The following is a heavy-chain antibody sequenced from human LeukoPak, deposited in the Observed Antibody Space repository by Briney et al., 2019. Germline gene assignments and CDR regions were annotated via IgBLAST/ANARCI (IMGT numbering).Heavy chain of an antibody. CDR2: INWNGGST. CDR3: ARDIEPYSSSGASY. Sequence: GGSLRLSCAASGFTFDDYGMSWVRQAPGKGLEWVSGINWNGGSTGYADSVKGRFTISRDNAKNSLYLQMNSLRAEDTALYHCARDIEPYSSSGASYWGQGTLVTVSS. J-gene: IGHJ4*02. D-gene: IGHD6-6*01. CDR1: GFTFDDYG. V-gene: IGHV3-20*01.